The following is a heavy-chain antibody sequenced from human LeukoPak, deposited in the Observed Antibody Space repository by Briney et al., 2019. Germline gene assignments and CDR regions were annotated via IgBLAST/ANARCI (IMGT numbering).Heavy chain of an antibody. D-gene: IGHD2-15*01. J-gene: IGHJ6*02. CDR2: IDHEDGNI. CDR1: GYPLSDLA. V-gene: IGHV1-24*01. CDR3: VNSDYYYYGMDV. Sequence: ASMKVSYKVSGYPLSDLALQWVRQAPGKGLEWMGGIDHEDGNIIYAQNFQGRATVTEDTSTDTVYMDLSGLRSDDTAVYYCVNSDYYYYGMDVWGQGTPVTVSS.